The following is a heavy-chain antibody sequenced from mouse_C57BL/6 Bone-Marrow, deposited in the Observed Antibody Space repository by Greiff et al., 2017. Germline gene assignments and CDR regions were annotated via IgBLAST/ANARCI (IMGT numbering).Heavy chain of an antibody. Sequence: VQLQQSGAELARPGASVKLSCKASGYTFTSYGISWVKQRTGQGLEWIGEIYPRSGNTYYNEKFKGKATLTAAKSSSTAYMELRSLTSEDSAFYFCARSGLITTVVATRFAYWGQGTLVTVSA. D-gene: IGHD1-1*01. CDR3: ARSGLITTVVATRFAY. V-gene: IGHV1-81*01. J-gene: IGHJ3*01. CDR2: IYPRSGNT. CDR1: GYTFTSYG.